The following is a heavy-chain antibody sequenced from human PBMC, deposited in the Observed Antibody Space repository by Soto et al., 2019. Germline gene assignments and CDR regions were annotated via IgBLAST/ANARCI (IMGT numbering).Heavy chain of an antibody. J-gene: IGHJ5*02. CDR1: GYAYTNYA. CDR2: INADYGNT. CDR3: AGKSLSNFNWFDP. Sequence: QLQLVQSGTELKKPGASVKVSCKASGYAYTNYAITWVRQAPGQGLEWMGWINADYGNTNYEQKFQGRVTMTTDTSSNTAYMELRSLRSDDTAVYYCAGKSLSNFNWFDPWGQGTLVTVSS. V-gene: IGHV1-18*04. D-gene: IGHD4-4*01.